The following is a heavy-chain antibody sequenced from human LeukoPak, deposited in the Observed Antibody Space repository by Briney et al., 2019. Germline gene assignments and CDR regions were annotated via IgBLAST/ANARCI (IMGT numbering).Heavy chain of an antibody. D-gene: IGHD2-15*01. J-gene: IGHJ6*03. CDR1: GGSFSGYY. Sequence: SETLSLTCAVYGGSFSGYYWSWIRQPAGKGLEWIGRIYTSGSTNYNPSLKSRVTMSVDTSKNQFSLKLSSVTAADTAVYYCARGSLYYYYMDVWGKGTTVTISS. V-gene: IGHV4-59*10. CDR3: ARGSLYYYYMDV. CDR2: IYTSGST.